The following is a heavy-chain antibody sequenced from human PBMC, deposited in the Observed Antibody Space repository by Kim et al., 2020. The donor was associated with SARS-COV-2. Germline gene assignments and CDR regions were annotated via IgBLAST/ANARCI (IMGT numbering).Heavy chain of an antibody. D-gene: IGHD5-18*01. CDR3: ARGWGAMVNYFDY. V-gene: IGHV4-34*01. J-gene: IGHJ4*02. Sequence: YNPSLKCRVTISVDTSKNQFSRKLSSVTAADTAVYYCARGWGAMVNYFDYWGQGTLVTVSS.